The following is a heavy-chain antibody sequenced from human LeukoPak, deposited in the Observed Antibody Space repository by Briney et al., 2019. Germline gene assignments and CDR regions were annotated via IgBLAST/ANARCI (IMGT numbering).Heavy chain of an antibody. J-gene: IGHJ5*02. CDR2: ISAYNGNT. V-gene: IGHV1-18*01. D-gene: IGHD6-19*01. CDR1: GYTFTSYG. Sequence: ASVKVSCKASGYTFTSYGISWVRQAPGQGLEWMGWISAYNGNTNYAQKLQGRVTMTTDTSTSTAYMGLRSLRSDDTAVYYCAREQGIAVTNWFDPWGQGTLVTVSS. CDR3: AREQGIAVTNWFDP.